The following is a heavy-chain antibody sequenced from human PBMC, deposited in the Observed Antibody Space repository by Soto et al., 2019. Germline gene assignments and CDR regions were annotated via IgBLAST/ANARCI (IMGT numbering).Heavy chain of an antibody. Sequence: SETLSLTCIVSGGSISEKYWNWVRQPPGKGLEWIGLIFANGHTDYNPSLKSRVTMSVDASKNQFSLRLTSITAADTAVYYCVASLAASGLNWLDPWGRGTLVTVSS. V-gene: IGHV4-4*07. CDR1: GGSISEKY. D-gene: IGHD6-13*01. CDR2: IFANGHT. CDR3: VASLAASGLNWLDP. J-gene: IGHJ5*02.